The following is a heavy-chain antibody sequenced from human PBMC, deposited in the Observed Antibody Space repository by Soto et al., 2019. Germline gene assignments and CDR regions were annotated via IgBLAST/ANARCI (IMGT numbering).Heavy chain of an antibody. D-gene: IGHD1-26*01. J-gene: IGHJ6*02. CDR3: AKDEVRAVYSDYYGMDF. CDR2: ISGSGGST. V-gene: IGHV3-23*01. Sequence: GDYLRLLCTFSGFTLITQSLRGGRQAPGKGLEWVSAISGSGGSTYYADSVKGRFTISRDNSKNTLYLQMNSLRAEDTAVYYCAKDEVRAVYSDYYGMDFWGQGT. CDR1: GFTLITQS.